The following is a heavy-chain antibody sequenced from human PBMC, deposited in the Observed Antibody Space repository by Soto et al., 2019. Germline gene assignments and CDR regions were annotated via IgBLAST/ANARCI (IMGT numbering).Heavy chain of an antibody. J-gene: IGHJ6*02. Sequence: EVHLVESGGGVVKPGGSLRLSCAVSGFTFSSCTMNWVRQAPGKGLEWVSSISPSTSHIYYADSVKGRFTISRDNAKNSLFLQMNSLRAEDTAVYYCSGCSGGACHQNYGMDVWGQGTTVTVS. V-gene: IGHV3-21*01. CDR2: ISPSTSHI. D-gene: IGHD2-15*01. CDR1: GFTFSSCT. CDR3: SGCSGGACHQNYGMDV.